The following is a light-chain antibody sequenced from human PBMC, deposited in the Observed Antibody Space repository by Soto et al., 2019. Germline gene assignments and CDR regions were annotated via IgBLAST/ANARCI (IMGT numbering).Light chain of an antibody. CDR2: SAS. Sequence: DIQMTQSPSSLSASVGDRVTVSCRASQSINSYLNWYQQKPGKAPTLLIYSASSLEEGVPSRFSGSVSETEFTLNIRSLQPEDFATYSCQQTYTTPYTFGHGTKLEIK. V-gene: IGKV1-39*01. J-gene: IGKJ2*01. CDR3: QQTYTTPYT. CDR1: QSINSY.